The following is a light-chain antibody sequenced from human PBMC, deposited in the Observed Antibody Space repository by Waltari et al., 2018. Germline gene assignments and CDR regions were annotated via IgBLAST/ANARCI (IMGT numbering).Light chain of an antibody. CDR3: QQHGTLPAT. J-gene: IGKJ1*01. CDR1: QSFGSNS. V-gene: IGKV3-20*01. CDR2: RAS. Sequence: EIVLTQSPCTASLSPGERVTLSCRASQSFGSNSLSWYQQKPGQAPRLVIYRASRRATGIPDRFSGSGSGTDFSLTIRRLEPEDFAVYYCQQHGTLPATFGQGTKVEIK.